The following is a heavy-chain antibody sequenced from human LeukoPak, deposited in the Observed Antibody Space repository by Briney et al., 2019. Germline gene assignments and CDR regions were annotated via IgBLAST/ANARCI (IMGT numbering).Heavy chain of an antibody. D-gene: IGHD1-26*01. Sequence: SETLSLTCTVSGGSISSSSYYWGWIRQPPGKGLEWIGSIYFSGSTYYRPSLKSRVTLSIDTSKNQFSLRLGSVTAADTAVYYCARRPTTSIVGATTNYFDHWGQGTLVTVSS. CDR3: ARRPTTSIVGATTNYFDH. CDR1: GGSISSSSYY. V-gene: IGHV4-39*01. J-gene: IGHJ4*02. CDR2: IYFSGST.